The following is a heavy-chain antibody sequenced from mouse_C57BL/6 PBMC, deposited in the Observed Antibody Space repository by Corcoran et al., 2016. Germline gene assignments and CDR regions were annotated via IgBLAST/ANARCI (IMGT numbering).Heavy chain of an antibody. CDR2: INPNNGGT. J-gene: IGHJ3*01. D-gene: IGHD2-12*01. V-gene: IGHV1-18*01. Sequence: EVQLQQSGPGLVKPGASVKIPCKASGYTFTDYNMDWVKQSHGKSLEWIGDINPNNGGTIYNQKFKGKATLTVDKSSSTAYMELRSLTSEDTAVYYCARKGAYYSPFAYWGQGTLVTVSA. CDR3: ARKGAYYSPFAY. CDR1: GYTFTDYN.